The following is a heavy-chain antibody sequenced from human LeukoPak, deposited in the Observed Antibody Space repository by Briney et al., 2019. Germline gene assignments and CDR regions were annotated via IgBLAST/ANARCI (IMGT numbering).Heavy chain of an antibody. CDR2: VHPNSGST. D-gene: IGHD2-2*01. J-gene: IGHJ5*02. Sequence: ASVKVSCKTSGYPFTTYEINWVRQAAGQGLEWMGWVHPNSGSTAYAQKFQGRVTMTRDTSISTAYMELSRLRSDDTAVYYCARSPDIVVVPPNWFDPWGQGTLVTVSS. CDR1: GYPFTTYE. CDR3: ARSPDIVVVPPNWFDP. V-gene: IGHV1-8*01.